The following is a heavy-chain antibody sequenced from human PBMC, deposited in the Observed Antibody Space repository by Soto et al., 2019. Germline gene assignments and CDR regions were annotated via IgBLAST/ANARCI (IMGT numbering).Heavy chain of an antibody. CDR1: GYSFTSYW. V-gene: IGHV5-51*01. Sequence: PGESLKISCRAAGYSFTSYWICWVRQMPGRGLEWVGSIDPSDSDTNYSPSFRGRGTISADNSISTAYLQWSSLKASDTAMYYCARQDTVTAGVRYDDIDVWGQGTPVTVSS. CDR2: IDPSDSDT. CDR3: ARQDTVTAGVRYDDIDV. D-gene: IGHD2-2*01. J-gene: IGHJ4*02.